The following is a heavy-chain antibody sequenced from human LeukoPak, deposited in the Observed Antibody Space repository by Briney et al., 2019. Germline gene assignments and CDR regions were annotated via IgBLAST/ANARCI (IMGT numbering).Heavy chain of an antibody. CDR2: IYTSGST. Sequence: ASETLSLTCTVSGGSISSGSYYWSWIRQPAGKGLEWIGRIYTSGSTNYNPSLKSRVTISVDTSKNQFSLKLSSVTAADTAVYYCARSSNDAFDIWGQGTMVTVSS. CDR3: ARSSNDAFDI. J-gene: IGHJ3*02. D-gene: IGHD3-10*01. V-gene: IGHV4-61*02. CDR1: GGSISSGSYY.